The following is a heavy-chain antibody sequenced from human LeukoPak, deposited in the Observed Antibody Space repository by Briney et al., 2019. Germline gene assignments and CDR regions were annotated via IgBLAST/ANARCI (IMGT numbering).Heavy chain of an antibody. J-gene: IGHJ4*02. D-gene: IGHD6-13*01. Sequence: SVTVSCKATGGSFSSYDISWVRQAPGQGLEWMGGIIPIFGTANYAQKFQGRVTITADESTSTAYMELSSLRSEDTAVYYCARTKYSSSWYGSFGEFDYWGQGTLVTVSS. CDR3: ARTKYSSSWYGSFGEFDY. CDR1: GGSFSSYD. CDR2: IIPIFGTA. V-gene: IGHV1-69*13.